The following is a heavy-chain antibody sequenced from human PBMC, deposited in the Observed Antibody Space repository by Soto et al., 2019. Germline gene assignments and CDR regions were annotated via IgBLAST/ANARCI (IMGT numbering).Heavy chain of an antibody. CDR3: EKDSVGGTFYTTLGF. CDR1: GFTFNIYG. J-gene: IGHJ4*02. CDR2: ISYDGSNQ. Sequence: GGSLRLSCAASGFTFNIYGMHWVRQAPDKGLEWVALISYDGSNQYYADSVKGRFTISRDNSKNTLSLHLNTLKPEDTAVYHCEKDSVGGTFYTTLGFWGQGTLVTVSS. D-gene: IGHD3-10*01. V-gene: IGHV3-30*18.